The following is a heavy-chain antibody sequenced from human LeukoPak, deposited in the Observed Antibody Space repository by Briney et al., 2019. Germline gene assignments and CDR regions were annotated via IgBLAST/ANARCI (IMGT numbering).Heavy chain of an antibody. CDR2: ISYDESNK. CDR3: ARDFQVYCSSTSCYPFDY. J-gene: IGHJ4*02. CDR1: GFTFSSYG. V-gene: IGHV3-30*03. Sequence: PGGSLRLSCAASGFTFSSYGMHWVRQAPGKGLEWVAVISYDESNKYYADSVKGRFTISRDNSKNTLYLQMNSLRAEDTAVYYCARDFQVYCSSTSCYPFDYWGQGTLVTVSS. D-gene: IGHD2-2*01.